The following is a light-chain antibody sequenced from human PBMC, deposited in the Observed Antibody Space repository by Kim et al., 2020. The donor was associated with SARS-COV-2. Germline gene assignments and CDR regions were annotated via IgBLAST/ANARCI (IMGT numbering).Light chain of an antibody. CDR3: QQYGSSPWT. J-gene: IGKJ1*01. V-gene: IGKV3-20*01. Sequence: SPGERAIVACRASASGSSGDLAWFQQQPGQAPRLLIYGASKRAAGVPDRFSGSGSGTDFTLTISRLEPEDFVVFYCQQYGSSPWTFGQGTKVDIK. CDR1: ASGSSGD. CDR2: GAS.